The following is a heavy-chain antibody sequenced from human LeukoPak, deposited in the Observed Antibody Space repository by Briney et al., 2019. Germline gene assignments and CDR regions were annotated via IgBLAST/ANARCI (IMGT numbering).Heavy chain of an antibody. J-gene: IGHJ5*02. Sequence: ASVKVSCKASGYTFTGYYMHWVRQAPGQGLEWMGWINPNSGGTNYAQKFQGRVTMTRDTSISTAYMELSRLRSDDTAVYYCAGQGYCSGGSCDGDRNWFDPWGKGTLVTASS. D-gene: IGHD2-15*01. V-gene: IGHV1-2*02. CDR2: INPNSGGT. CDR1: GYTFTGYY. CDR3: AGQGYCSGGSCDGDRNWFDP.